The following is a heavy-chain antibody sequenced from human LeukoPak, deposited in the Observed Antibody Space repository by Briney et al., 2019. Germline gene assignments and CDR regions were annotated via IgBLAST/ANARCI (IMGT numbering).Heavy chain of an antibody. CDR3: ARGYCSGGSCYSYYYYIYMDV. CDR1: GGYISSSSYY. V-gene: IGHV4-39*07. CDR2: IHYSGST. D-gene: IGHD2-15*01. Sequence: SETLSLTCTVSGGYISSSSYYWGWIRQPPGKGLEWIGSIHYSGSTNYNPSLKSRVTISVDTSKNQFSLKLSSVTAADTAVYYCARGYCSGGSCYSYYYYIYMDVWGKGTTVTVSS. J-gene: IGHJ6*03.